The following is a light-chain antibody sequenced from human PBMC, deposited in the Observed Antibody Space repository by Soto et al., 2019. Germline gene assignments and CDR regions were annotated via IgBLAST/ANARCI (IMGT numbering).Light chain of an antibody. CDR1: QSVYSN. CDR3: QHYQNLWA. Sequence: EIVMTQSPATLSVSPGERATLSCRASQSVYSNVASYQQRPGQAPRLLIYRASTRATGIPARFSGSGSGTEFTLTISSLQSEDFAVYYCQHYQNLWAFXQGTKVDIK. V-gene: IGKV3-15*01. CDR2: RAS. J-gene: IGKJ1*01.